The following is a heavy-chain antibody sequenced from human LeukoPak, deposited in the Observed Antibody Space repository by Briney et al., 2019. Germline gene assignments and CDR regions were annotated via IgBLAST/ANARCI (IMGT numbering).Heavy chain of an antibody. CDR3: ARAYCSGGSCSYVDY. V-gene: IGHV3-48*03. CDR1: GFTFSSYE. Sequence: GGSLRLSCAASGFTFSSYEMNWVRQAPGKGLEWVSYISSSGSTIYCADSVKGRFTISRDNAKNSLYLQMKSLRAEDTAVYYCARAYCSGGSCSYVDYWGQGTLVTVSS. CDR2: ISSSGSTI. J-gene: IGHJ4*02. D-gene: IGHD2-15*01.